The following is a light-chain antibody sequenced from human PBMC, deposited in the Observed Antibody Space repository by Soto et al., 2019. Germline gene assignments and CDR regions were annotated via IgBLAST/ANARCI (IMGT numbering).Light chain of an antibody. J-gene: IGKJ4*01. CDR2: AAS. CDR3: HEYNSAPLT. CDR1: QGISNY. Sequence: DIQMTQSPSSLSASVGDRVTITCRASQGISNYLAGYQQKPGKVPKLLNYAASTLQSGVTSRFSGSGSVTDFNFTISSLQPEDVATDYCHEYNSAPLTVGGGTKVDIK. V-gene: IGKV1-27*01.